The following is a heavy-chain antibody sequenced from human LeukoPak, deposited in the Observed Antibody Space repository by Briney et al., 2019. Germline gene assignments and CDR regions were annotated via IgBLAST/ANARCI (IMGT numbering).Heavy chain of an antibody. CDR2: IRGSGPST. V-gene: IGHV3-23*01. D-gene: IGHD1-1*01. J-gene: IGHJ4*02. CDR3: AKGGTRFDY. Sequence: GGSLRLSCAASGVTFSTADMSWVRQAPGKGLEWVSSIRGSGPSTYYADSVKGRFTTSRDKSKDTLYVQMNSLRVEDTAVYYCAKGGTRFDYWGQGTLVTVSS. CDR1: GVTFSTAD.